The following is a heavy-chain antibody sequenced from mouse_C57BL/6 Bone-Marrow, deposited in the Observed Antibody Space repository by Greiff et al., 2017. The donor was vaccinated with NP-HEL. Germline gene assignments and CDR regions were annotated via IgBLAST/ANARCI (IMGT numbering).Heavy chain of an antibody. J-gene: IGHJ3*01. V-gene: IGHV1-81*01. CDR1: GYTFTSYG. D-gene: IGHD1-1*01. CDR2: IYPRSGNT. Sequence: VQLQQSGAELARPGASVKLSCKASGYTFTSYGISWVKQRTGQGLEWIGEIYPRSGNTYYNEKFKGKATLTADKSSSTAYMELRSLTSEDSAVYFGARGDLIYYYGSSSAWFAYWGQGTLVTVSA. CDR3: ARGDLIYYYGSSSAWFAY.